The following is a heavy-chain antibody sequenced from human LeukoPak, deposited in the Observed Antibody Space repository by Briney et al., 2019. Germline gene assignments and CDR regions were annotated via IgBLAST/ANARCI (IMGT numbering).Heavy chain of an antibody. V-gene: IGHV1-2*02. CDR1: AYTLTDYH. CDR3: PRGFAGLAQYFLH. Sequence: ASVTVSCKASAYTLTDYHWHWVRQAPGQGLEWMRCINPNTTNTNNAQKFQGRITMHSDTSIRTAHKENIRMTADDSADYYVPRGFAGLAQYFLHWGEGTLVTVSS. J-gene: IGHJ1*01. CDR2: INPNTTNT. D-gene: IGHD3-3*01.